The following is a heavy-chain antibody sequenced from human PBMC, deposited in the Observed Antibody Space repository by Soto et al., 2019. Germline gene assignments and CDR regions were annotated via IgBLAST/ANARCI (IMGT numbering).Heavy chain of an antibody. CDR3: ARVLDRGYNWFDP. CDR1: GGSISSSSYY. J-gene: IGHJ5*02. D-gene: IGHD3-10*01. CDR2: IYYSGST. Sequence: SETLSLTCTVSGGSISSSSYYWGWIRQPPGKGLEWIGYIYYSGSTNYNPSLKSRVTISVDTSKNQFSLKLSPVTAADTAVYYCARVLDRGYNWFDPWGQGTLVTVSS. V-gene: IGHV4-61*05.